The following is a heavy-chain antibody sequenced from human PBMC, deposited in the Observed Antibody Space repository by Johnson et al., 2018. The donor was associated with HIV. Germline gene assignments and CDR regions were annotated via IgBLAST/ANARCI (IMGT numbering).Heavy chain of an antibody. Sequence: VQLVESGGGLVQPGGSLRLSCAASGFTFDDYAMHWVRPAPGTGLEWVSGISWNSCSIGYADSVKGRFTISRDDSKKTLYLQMTSLKTEDTAVYYCATPRYSGIREPGFHIWGQGTMVTVSS. CDR2: ISWNSCSI. CDR1: GFTFDDYA. J-gene: IGHJ3*02. CDR3: ATPRYSGIREPGFHI. V-gene: IGHV3-9*01. D-gene: IGHD1-26*01.